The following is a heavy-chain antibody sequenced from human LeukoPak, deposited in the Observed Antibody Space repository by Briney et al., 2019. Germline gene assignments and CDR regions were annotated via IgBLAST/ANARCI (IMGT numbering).Heavy chain of an antibody. CDR1: GGTFSRYA. Sequence: SVKVSCKASGGTFSRYAISWVRQAPGHGLEWMGGIIPIFGTANYAQKLPGRATITADESTSTAHMELSSLRAEDTAVYYCARDLTLYGSSSDNRPTDDYWGQGTLVTVSS. CDR2: IIPIFGTA. D-gene: IGHD6-6*01. V-gene: IGHV1-69*01. J-gene: IGHJ4*02. CDR3: ARDLTLYGSSSDNRPTDDY.